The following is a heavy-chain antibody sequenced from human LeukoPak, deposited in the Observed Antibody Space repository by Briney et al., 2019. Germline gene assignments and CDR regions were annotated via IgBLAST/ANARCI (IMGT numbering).Heavy chain of an antibody. CDR2: ISSSSSYT. CDR1: GFTFSDYY. Sequence: RSGGSLRLPCAASGFTFSDYYMTWIRQTPGKGLEWVSYISSSSSYTNYADSVKGRFTISRDNAKNSLYLQMNSLRVEDTAVYYCARAWGRVNAIENWGQGTLVTVAS. CDR3: ARAWGRVNAIEN. V-gene: IGHV3-11*03. J-gene: IGHJ4*02. D-gene: IGHD7-27*01.